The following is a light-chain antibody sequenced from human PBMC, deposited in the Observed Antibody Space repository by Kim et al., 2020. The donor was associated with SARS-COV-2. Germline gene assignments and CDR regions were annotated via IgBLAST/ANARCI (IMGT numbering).Light chain of an antibody. Sequence: QSALTQPPSASGSPGQSVTISCTGTSSDVGGYNYVSWYQQHPGKAPKLMLYEVSERPSGVPDRFSGSKSGNTASLTVSGLQAEDEADYYCSSHVGNNILFGGGTQLNVL. J-gene: IGLJ2*01. CDR2: EVS. CDR3: SSHVGNNIL. V-gene: IGLV2-8*01. CDR1: SSDVGGYNY.